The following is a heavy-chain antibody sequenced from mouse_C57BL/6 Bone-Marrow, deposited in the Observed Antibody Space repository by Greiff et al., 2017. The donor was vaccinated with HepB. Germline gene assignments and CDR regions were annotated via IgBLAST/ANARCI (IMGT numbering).Heavy chain of an antibody. Sequence: EVMLVESGGGLVKPGGSLKLSCAASGFTFSDYGMHWVRQAPEKGLEWVAYISSGSSTIYYADTVKGRFTISRDNAQNTLFLQMTSLRSEDTAMSYCAEGIGLLRDHYYAMDYWGQGTSVTVAS. CDR2: ISSGSSTI. J-gene: IGHJ4*01. CDR3: AEGIGLLRDHYYAMDY. D-gene: IGHD1-1*01. CDR1: GFTFSDYG. V-gene: IGHV5-17*01.